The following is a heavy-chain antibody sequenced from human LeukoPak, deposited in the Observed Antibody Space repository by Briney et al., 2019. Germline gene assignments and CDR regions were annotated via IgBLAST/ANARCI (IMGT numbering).Heavy chain of an antibody. CDR1: GFTFSSYS. CDR3: ARFIAAPYYFDY. CDR2: ISSSRSYI. Sequence: GGSLRLSCAAFGFTFSSYSMNWVRQAPGKGLEWVSFISSSRSYIYYADSVKGRFTISRDNAKNSLYLQMNSLRAEDTAVYYCARFIAAPYYFDYWGRGTLVTVSS. V-gene: IGHV3-21*01. J-gene: IGHJ4*02. D-gene: IGHD6-13*01.